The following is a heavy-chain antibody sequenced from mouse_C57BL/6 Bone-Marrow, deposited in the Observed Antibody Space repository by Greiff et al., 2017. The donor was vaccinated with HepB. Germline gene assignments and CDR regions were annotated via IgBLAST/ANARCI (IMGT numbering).Heavy chain of an antibody. Sequence: DVHLVESGEGLVKPGGSLKLSCAASGFTFSSYAMSWVRQTPEKRLEWVAYIGSGGDYIYYADTVKGRFTISRDNARNTLYLQMSSLKSEDTAMYYCTREDYGYYFDYWGQGTTLTVSS. CDR3: TREDYGYYFDY. CDR1: GFTFSSYA. CDR2: IGSGGDYI. V-gene: IGHV5-9-1*02. D-gene: IGHD1-1*01. J-gene: IGHJ2*01.